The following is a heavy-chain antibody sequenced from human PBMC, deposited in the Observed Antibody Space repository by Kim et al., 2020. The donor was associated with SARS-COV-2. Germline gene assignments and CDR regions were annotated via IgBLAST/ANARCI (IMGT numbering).Heavy chain of an antibody. Sequence: ASVKVSCKASGYTFTSYGISWVRQAPGQGLEWMGWISAYNGNTNYAQKLQGRVTMTTDTSTSTAYMELRSLRSDDTAVYYCARHYDILTGYYQTPYYFDYWGQGTLVTVSS. V-gene: IGHV1-18*04. CDR1: GYTFTSYG. CDR2: ISAYNGNT. CDR3: ARHYDILTGYYQTPYYFDY. D-gene: IGHD3-9*01. J-gene: IGHJ4*02.